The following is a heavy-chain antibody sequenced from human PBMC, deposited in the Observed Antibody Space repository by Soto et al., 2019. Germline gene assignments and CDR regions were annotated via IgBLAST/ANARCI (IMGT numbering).Heavy chain of an antibody. Sequence: ASVKVSCEASGYTFTRYDINWVRQATGQGLEWMGWMNPNSGNTGYAQKFQGRVTMTRNTSISTAYMELSSLRSEDTAVYYCARGDIVLVPAALPGPYYYYYGMDVWGQGTTVTVSS. J-gene: IGHJ6*02. V-gene: IGHV1-8*01. CDR1: GYTFTRYD. CDR3: ARGDIVLVPAALPGPYYYYYGMDV. CDR2: MNPNSGNT. D-gene: IGHD2-2*01.